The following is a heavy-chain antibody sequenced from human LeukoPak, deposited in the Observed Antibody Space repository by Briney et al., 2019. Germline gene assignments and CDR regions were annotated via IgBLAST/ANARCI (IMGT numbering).Heavy chain of an antibody. Sequence: QPGRSLRLSCAASGFSFREYWMHWVRHTPGTGLMWVARINDGGTYTAYADSVKGRFTVSRDNAENTLYLQMNTLRVEDTAIYYCAREIKIQGFRAFDFWGQGTPVTVSS. D-gene: IGHD3-10*01. CDR3: AREIKIQGFRAFDF. CDR1: GFSFREYW. J-gene: IGHJ4*02. CDR2: INDGGTYT. V-gene: IGHV3-74*01.